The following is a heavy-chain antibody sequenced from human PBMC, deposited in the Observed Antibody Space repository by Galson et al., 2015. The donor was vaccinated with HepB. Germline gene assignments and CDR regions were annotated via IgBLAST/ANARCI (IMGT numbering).Heavy chain of an antibody. CDR2: ISSSSSTI. CDR3: ARDTLPYYDILTGYYNQIDY. J-gene: IGHJ4*02. D-gene: IGHD3-9*01. Sequence: SLRLSCAASGFTFSSYSMNWVRQAPGKGLEWVSYISSSSSTIYYADSVKGRFTISRDNAKNSLYLQMNSLRDEDTAVYYCARDTLPYYDILTGYYNQIDYWGQGTLVTVS. CDR1: GFTFSSYS. V-gene: IGHV3-48*02.